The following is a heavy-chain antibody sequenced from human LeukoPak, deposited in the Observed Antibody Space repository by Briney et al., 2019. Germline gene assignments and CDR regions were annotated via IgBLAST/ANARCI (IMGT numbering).Heavy chain of an antibody. CDR1: GGSISSYY. Sequence: PSETLSLTCTVSGGSISSYYWSWIRQPPGKGLEWIGYIYYSGSTNYNPSLKSRVTISVDTSKNQFSLKLSSLTAAYTAVYYCARQTTGRQWFDPWGQGTLVTVSS. D-gene: IGHD4-17*01. CDR2: IYYSGST. V-gene: IGHV4-59*01. CDR3: ARQTTGRQWFDP. J-gene: IGHJ5*02.